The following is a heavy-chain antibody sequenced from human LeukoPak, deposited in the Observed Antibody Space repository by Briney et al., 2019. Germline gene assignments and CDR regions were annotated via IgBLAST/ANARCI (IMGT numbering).Heavy chain of an antibody. Sequence: PGRSLRLSCAASGFTFSSYAMHWVRQAPGKGLEWVAVISYDGSNKYYADSVKGRFTISRDNAKNSLYLQMNSLRAEDTAVYYCARDSPSGKQWLVLDYYYYGMDVWGQGTTVTVSS. CDR1: GFTFSSYA. CDR2: ISYDGSNK. V-gene: IGHV3-30-3*01. CDR3: ARDSPSGKQWLVLDYYYYGMDV. D-gene: IGHD6-19*01. J-gene: IGHJ6*02.